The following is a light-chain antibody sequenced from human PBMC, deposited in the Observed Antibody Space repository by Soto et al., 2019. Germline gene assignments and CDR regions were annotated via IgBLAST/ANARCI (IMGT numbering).Light chain of an antibody. J-gene: IGLJ1*01. Sequence: QSALTQPRSVSGSPGQSVTISCIGTSSDVGANNFVSWYQLHPDKAPRLMIYDVTKRPSGVPNRFSGSKSGNTASLTISGLQAEDESDYYCSSYTGSSTLYVFGTGTKLTVL. CDR2: DVT. V-gene: IGLV2-11*01. CDR3: SSYTGSSTLYV. CDR1: SSDVGANNF.